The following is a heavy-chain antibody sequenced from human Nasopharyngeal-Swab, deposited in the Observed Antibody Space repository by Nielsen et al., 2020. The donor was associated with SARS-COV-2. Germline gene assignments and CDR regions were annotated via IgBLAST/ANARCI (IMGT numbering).Heavy chain of an antibody. J-gene: IGHJ5*02. D-gene: IGHD2-8*01. V-gene: IGHV4-34*01. CDR2: INHSGST. CDR1: GGSFSGYY. CDR3: ARNFIVLTDYWGNWFDP. Sequence: SQTLSLTCAVYGGSFSGYYWSWIRQPPGKGLEWIGEINHSGSTNYNPSLKSRATISVDTSKNQFSLKLSSVTAADTAVYYCARNFIVLTDYWGNWFDPWGQGTLVTVSS.